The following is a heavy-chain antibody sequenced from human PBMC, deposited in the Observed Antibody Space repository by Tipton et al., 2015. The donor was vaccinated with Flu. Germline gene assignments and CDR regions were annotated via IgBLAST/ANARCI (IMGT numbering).Heavy chain of an antibody. J-gene: IGHJ1*01. CDR2: IYNSGTA. CDR1: GDSMSSRSYY. Sequence: LRLSCTVSGDSMSSRSYYWGWIRQPPGKGLEWIGNIYNSGTAYYNPSLKSRVTISIDTSKNQFSLRLSFVTAADTAVYYCAREKDSRGSEFFQQWGQGTLVTVSS. CDR3: AREKDSRGSEFFQQ. D-gene: IGHD4-11*01. V-gene: IGHV4-39*07.